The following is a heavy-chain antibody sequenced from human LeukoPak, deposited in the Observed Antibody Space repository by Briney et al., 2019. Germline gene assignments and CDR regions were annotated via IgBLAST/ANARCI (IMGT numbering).Heavy chain of an antibody. Sequence: RSGGPLRLSCAASGFPFRRYAMPWARQAPRKGLQWVPPITSRRDPYYADSVKRPFTNSRDNFKNTPYLQMNSLRPEDTALFYCAHRDRDYWGQGTLVTVPS. CDR2: ITSRRDP. V-gene: IGHV3-23*01. J-gene: IGHJ4*02. CDR3: AHRDRDY. CDR1: GFPFRRYA.